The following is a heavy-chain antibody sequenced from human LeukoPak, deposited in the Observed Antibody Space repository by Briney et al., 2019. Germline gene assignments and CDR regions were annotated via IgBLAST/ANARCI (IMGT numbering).Heavy chain of an antibody. J-gene: IGHJ4*02. CDR3: ARRIGTTSSGYYPY. CDR2: IYYSGST. V-gene: IGHV4-59*08. Sequence: SETLSLTCSVSGGSISSYYWSWIRQPRGKGLEWIGYIYYSGSTNYNPSLKSRVTISVDTSKNQFSLILSSVTAADTAVYYCARRIGTTSSGYYPYWGQGTLVTVSS. CDR1: GGSISSYY. D-gene: IGHD3-22*01.